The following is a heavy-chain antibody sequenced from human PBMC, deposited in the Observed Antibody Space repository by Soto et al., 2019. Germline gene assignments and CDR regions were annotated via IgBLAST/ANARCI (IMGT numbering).Heavy chain of an antibody. V-gene: IGHV4-38-2*01. CDR2: IYHSGTS. J-gene: IGHJ4*02. CDR1: DYSISSGYY. CDR3: ARLLPGTVDY. D-gene: IGHD1-7*01. Sequence: SETLSLTCGFSDYSISSGYYWGWVRQSPGKGLEWIGSIYHSGTSYSNPSLKSRVTISIDTSKNQVSPKLTSVTAADTAVYYCARLLPGTVDYWGQGTLVTVSS.